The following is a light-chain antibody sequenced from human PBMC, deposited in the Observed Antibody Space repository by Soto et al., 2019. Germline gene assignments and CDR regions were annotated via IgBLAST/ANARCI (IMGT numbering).Light chain of an antibody. V-gene: IGLV1-40*01. Sequence: QSALTQPPSVSGAPGQRVTISCTGSSSNIGADYDVHWYQQLPGTAPKLLIYGNSNRPSGVPDRFSGSKSGTSASLAITGLQAEDEADYYCQSYDSSLSAVVFGGGTKVTV. CDR2: GNS. CDR1: SSNIGADYD. CDR3: QSYDSSLSAVV. J-gene: IGLJ3*02.